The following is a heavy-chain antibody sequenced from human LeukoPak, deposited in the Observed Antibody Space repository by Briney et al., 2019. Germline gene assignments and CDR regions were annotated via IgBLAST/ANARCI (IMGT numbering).Heavy chain of an antibody. V-gene: IGHV4-34*01. CDR1: GGSFSGYY. Sequence: PSETLSLTCAVYGGSFSGYYWSWIRQPPGKGLEWIGEINHSGSTNYNPSLKSRVTISVDTSKNQFSLKLSSVTAADRAVYYCARDDYFDYWGQGTLVTVSS. J-gene: IGHJ4*02. CDR3: ARDDYFDY. CDR2: INHSGST.